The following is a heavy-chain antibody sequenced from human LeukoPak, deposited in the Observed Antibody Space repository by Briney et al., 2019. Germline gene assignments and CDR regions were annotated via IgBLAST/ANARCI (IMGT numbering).Heavy chain of an antibody. Sequence: GGSLRPSCAASGFTFNNFAMSWVRQAPGKGLEWISAISGSGGSTYYADSVKGRFTISRDNSKNTLYLQMNSLRAEDTAVYYCAKNVKSSGWYSDYWGQGTLVTVSS. CDR2: ISGSGGST. CDR3: AKNVKSSGWYSDY. J-gene: IGHJ4*02. CDR1: GFTFNNFA. D-gene: IGHD6-19*01. V-gene: IGHV3-23*01.